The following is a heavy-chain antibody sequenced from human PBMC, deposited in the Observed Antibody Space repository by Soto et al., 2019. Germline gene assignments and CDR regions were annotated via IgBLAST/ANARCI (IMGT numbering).Heavy chain of an antibody. CDR2: IYSAGST. Sequence: PGGSLRLSCAASGLTVSSSYMSWVRQAPGKGLQWVSVIYSAGSTYYANSVKGRFTISRDSSTNMVYLQMSSLTDEDTAVYYCARAREPQYRRAIFFDIWGQGALVTVSS. J-gene: IGHJ4*02. CDR1: GLTVSSSY. V-gene: IGHV3-53*01. D-gene: IGHD2-2*01. CDR3: ARAREPQYRRAIFFDI.